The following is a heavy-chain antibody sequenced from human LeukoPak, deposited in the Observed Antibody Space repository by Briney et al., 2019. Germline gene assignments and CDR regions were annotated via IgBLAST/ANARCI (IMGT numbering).Heavy chain of an antibody. V-gene: IGHV1-18*01. CDR1: GYTFSNYG. CDR3: ARDSPYTFFYGDYSPWRAGFDY. D-gene: IGHD4-17*01. J-gene: IGHJ4*02. CDR2: ISAYNGNT. Sequence: GASVKVSCKASGYTFSNYGLNWVRQAPGQGLEWMGWISAYNGNTNYAQKLQGRVTMTTDTSTSTAYMELRSLRSDDTAVYYCARDSPYTFFYGDYSPWRAGFDYWGQGTLVTVSS.